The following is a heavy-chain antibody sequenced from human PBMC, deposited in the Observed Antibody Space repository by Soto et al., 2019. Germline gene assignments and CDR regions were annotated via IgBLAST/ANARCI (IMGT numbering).Heavy chain of an antibody. CDR3: ARSAIPLYDSYYFDH. V-gene: IGHV4-4*08. J-gene: IGHJ4*02. CDR1: GGSISSYY. CDR2: VCSSGST. Sequence: SETLSLTCTVSGGSISSYYWSWIRQPPGKGLESIAYVCSSGSTNYNPSLESRVAISLDASKNQVSLRLTSVTAADSAVYYCARSAIPLYDSYYFDHWGRGTLVTFSS. D-gene: IGHD3-22*01.